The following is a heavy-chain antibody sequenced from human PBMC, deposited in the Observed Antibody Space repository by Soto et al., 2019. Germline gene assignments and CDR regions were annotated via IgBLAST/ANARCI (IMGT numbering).Heavy chain of an antibody. V-gene: IGHV4-59*01. CDR1: GGSISSYY. D-gene: IGHD4-17*01. CDR3: ARGYDYGDYGYFDY. J-gene: IGHJ4*02. Sequence: SETLSLTCTVSGGSISSYYWSWIRQPPGKGLEWIGYIYYSGSTNYNPSLKSRVTISVDTSKNQFSLKLSSVTAADTAVYYCARGYDYGDYGYFDYWGQGTLVTVSS. CDR2: IYYSGST.